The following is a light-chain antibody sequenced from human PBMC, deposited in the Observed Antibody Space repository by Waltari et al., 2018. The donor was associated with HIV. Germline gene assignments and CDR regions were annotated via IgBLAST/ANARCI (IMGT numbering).Light chain of an antibody. CDR3: QVWDSSSDHHV. CDR1: NIGSRS. CDR2: YGS. V-gene: IGLV3-21*04. Sequence: SYVLTQPPSVSVAPGKTARITCGGNNIGSRSVHWYQQRPGQAPVLVMYYGSDRPSGIPGRFSGSNSGNTATLTISRIEAGDEADYFCQVWDSSSDHHVFGTGTKVTVL. J-gene: IGLJ1*01.